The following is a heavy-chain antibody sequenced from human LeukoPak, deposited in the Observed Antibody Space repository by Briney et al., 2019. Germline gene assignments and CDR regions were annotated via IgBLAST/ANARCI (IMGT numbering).Heavy chain of an antibody. J-gene: IGHJ4*02. V-gene: IGHV3-23*01. CDR3: AKNFYGDYNVFFDY. D-gene: IGHD4-17*01. CDR1: GFTFSSYA. CDR2: TSGSGRSI. Sequence: GGSLRLSCAASGFTFSSYAMSWVRQAPGKGLEWVSGTSGSGRSIHYADSVKGRFTISRDNSKNTLYLQMNSLRAEDTAIYYCAKNFYGDYNVFFDYWGQGTLVTVSS.